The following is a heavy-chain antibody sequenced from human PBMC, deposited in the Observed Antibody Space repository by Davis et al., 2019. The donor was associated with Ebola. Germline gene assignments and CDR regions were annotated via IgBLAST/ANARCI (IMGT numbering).Heavy chain of an antibody. V-gene: IGHV3-74*01. J-gene: IGHJ6*02. D-gene: IGHD6-13*01. CDR2: INSDGSST. CDR3: ARDGIAAAGTNRDYYYYGMDV. Sequence: GESLKISCAASGFTFSSYWMHWVRQAPGKGLVWVSRINSDGSSTSYADSVKGRFTISRDNAKNTLYLQMNSLRAEDTAVYYCARDGIAAAGTNRDYYYYGMDVWGQGTTVTVSS. CDR1: GFTFSSYW.